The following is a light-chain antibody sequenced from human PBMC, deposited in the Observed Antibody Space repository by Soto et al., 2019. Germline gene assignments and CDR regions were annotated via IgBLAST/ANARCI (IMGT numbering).Light chain of an antibody. J-gene: IGLJ1*01. CDR2: DVT. CDR1: RGDVGGYNY. V-gene: IGLV2-14*03. CDR3: SSYAGSNNNYV. Sequence: QSVLTQPASVSGSPGQSITISCSGTRGDVGGYNYVYWHQHHPGKAPKLLIYDVTNRPSGVSNRFSGSKSGNTASLTVSGLQAEDEADYYCSSYAGSNNNYVFGTGTKVTVL.